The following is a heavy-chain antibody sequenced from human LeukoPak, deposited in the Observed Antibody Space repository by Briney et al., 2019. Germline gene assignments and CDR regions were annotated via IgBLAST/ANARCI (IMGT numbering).Heavy chain of an antibody. CDR1: GFTFSGSA. D-gene: IGHD4-23*01. J-gene: IGHJ5*02. CDR3: TIVTPASWFDP. Sequence: GGSLRLSCAASGFTFSGSAMHWVRQASGKGLEWVGRIRSKANSYATAYAASVKGRFTISRDDSKNTAYLQMNSLKNEDTAVYYCTIVTPASWFDPWGQGTLVTVSS. CDR2: IRSKANSYAT. V-gene: IGHV3-73*01.